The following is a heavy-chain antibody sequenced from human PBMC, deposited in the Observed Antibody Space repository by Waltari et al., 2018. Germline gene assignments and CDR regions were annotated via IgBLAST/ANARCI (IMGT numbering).Heavy chain of an antibody. D-gene: IGHD3-22*01. CDR1: GFTFNSYA. CDR2: GST. Sequence: EVQLLESGGGLVQPGGSLRLSCEASGFTFNSYAMSWVRQAPGKGLEWISGSTYFADSVKGRFTISRDNSKNTVYLQMNSLRAEDTAVYYCAKYDSSGYALEYWGRGTLVTVSS. V-gene: IGHV3-23*01. J-gene: IGHJ4*02. CDR3: AKYDSSGYALEY.